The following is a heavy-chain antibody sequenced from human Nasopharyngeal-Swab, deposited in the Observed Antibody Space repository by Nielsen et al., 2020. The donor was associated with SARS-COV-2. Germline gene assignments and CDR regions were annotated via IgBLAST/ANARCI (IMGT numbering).Heavy chain of an antibody. D-gene: IGHD6-19*01. J-gene: IGHJ4*02. Sequence: WVRQAPGQGLEWMGWISAYNGNTNYAQKLQGRVTMTTDTSTSTAYMELRSLRSDGTAVYYCAMVVAGTIDYWGQGTLVTVSS. V-gene: IGHV1-18*01. CDR2: ISAYNGNT. CDR3: AMVVAGTIDY.